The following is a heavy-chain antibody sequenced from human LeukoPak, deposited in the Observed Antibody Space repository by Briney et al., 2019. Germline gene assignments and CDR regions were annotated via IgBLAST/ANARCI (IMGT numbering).Heavy chain of an antibody. Sequence: PSETLSLTCAVYGGSFSGYYWSWIRQPPGKGLEWVGEINHSGSTNYNPSLKSRVAISADTSKNQFSLKLTFVTAADTAMYYCARHCGGDCSHGFDIWGQGTLVTVSS. CDR1: GGSFSGYY. D-gene: IGHD2-21*02. CDR3: ARHCGGDCSHGFDI. CDR2: INHSGST. V-gene: IGHV4-34*01. J-gene: IGHJ3*02.